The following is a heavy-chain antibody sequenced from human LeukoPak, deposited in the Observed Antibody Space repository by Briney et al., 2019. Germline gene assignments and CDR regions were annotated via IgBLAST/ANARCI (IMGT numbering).Heavy chain of an antibody. J-gene: IGHJ5*02. D-gene: IGHD3-10*01. Sequence: SETLSLTCTVSGGSISSGDYYWSWIRPPPGKGLEWVGYIYYSGSTYYNPSLKSRVTISVDTSKNQFSLKLSSVTAADTAVYYCARDRRTHYYGSGSSWGQGTLVTVSS. CDR1: GGSISSGDYY. V-gene: IGHV4-30-4*08. CDR2: IYYSGST. CDR3: ARDRRTHYYGSGSS.